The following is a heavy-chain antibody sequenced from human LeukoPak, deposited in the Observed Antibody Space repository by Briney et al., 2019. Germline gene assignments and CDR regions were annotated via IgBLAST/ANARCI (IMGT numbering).Heavy chain of an antibody. CDR1: GFTFSSYG. J-gene: IGHJ6*02. Sequence: GGSLRLSCAASGFTFSSYGMHWVRQAPGKGLEWVAVIWYDGSNKYYADSVKGRFTISRDNSKNTLYLQMNSLRAEDTAVYNCARDALNYGDSSGYYYFYGMDVWGQGTTVTVSS. CDR3: ARDALNYGDSSGYYYFYGMDV. V-gene: IGHV3-33*01. CDR2: IWYDGSNK. D-gene: IGHD3-22*01.